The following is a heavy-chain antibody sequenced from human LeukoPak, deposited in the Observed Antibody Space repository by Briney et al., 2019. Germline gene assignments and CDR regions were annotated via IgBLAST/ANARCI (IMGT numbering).Heavy chain of an antibody. CDR3: SRSPIDCSSEGCSVPFDY. CDR2: IFPIFGTT. J-gene: IGHJ4*02. Sequence: SSVKVSFNSSGSTFTIYTICLMRHAPGQGHELMGVIFPIFGTTNYSHKFPIRGTITADESTTTAYMELNSLRPEDTDMYYCSRSPIDCSSEGCSVPFDYWGQGTLVTVSS. V-gene: IGHV1-69*13. D-gene: IGHD2-2*01. CDR1: GSTFTIYT.